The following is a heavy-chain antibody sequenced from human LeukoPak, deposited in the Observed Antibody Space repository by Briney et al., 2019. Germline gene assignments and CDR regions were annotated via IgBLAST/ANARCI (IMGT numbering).Heavy chain of an antibody. V-gene: IGHV4-4*02. Sequence: SETLSLTCAVSGGSIGSSYWWTWVRQPPGKGLEWIGAIYYSGSANYSPSLKSRVTISLDTSRNQFSLKLTSVTAADTAVYYCAKSNGYGLVDIWGQGTMVTVSS. CDR1: GGSIGSSYW. J-gene: IGHJ3*02. D-gene: IGHD3-10*01. CDR2: IYYSGSA. CDR3: AKSNGYGLVDI.